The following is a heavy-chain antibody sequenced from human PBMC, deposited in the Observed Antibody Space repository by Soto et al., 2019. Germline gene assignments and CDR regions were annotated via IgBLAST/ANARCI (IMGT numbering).Heavy chain of an antibody. D-gene: IGHD1-20*01. CDR3: ARSIRGPGRFNGMDV. V-gene: IGHV2-70*13. J-gene: IGHJ6*02. Sequence: SGPTLVNPTETLTLTCTFSGFSLTSPGMCVSWIRQSPGKALEWLALIERDDDDKYYSTSLKTRLTISKDTRKNQVVLTMANMEPADTATYYCARSIRGPGRFNGMDVWGQGTTVTVSS. CDR2: IERDDDDK. CDR1: GFSLTSPGMC.